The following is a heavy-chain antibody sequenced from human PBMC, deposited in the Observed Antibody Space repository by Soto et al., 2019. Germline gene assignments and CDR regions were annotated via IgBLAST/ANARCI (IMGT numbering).Heavy chain of an antibody. CDR3: ARSQYCSSTSCYAEGLIDAFDI. J-gene: IGHJ3*02. CDR1: GGSISSGGYY. Sequence: QVQLQESGPGLVKPSQTLSLTCTVSGGSISSGGYYWSWIRQHPGQGLEWIGYIYYSGSTYYNPSLRSRVTISVDTSKNQFSLKLSSVTAADTAVYYCARSQYCSSTSCYAEGLIDAFDIWGQGTMVTVSS. V-gene: IGHV4-31*03. D-gene: IGHD2-2*01. CDR2: IYYSGST.